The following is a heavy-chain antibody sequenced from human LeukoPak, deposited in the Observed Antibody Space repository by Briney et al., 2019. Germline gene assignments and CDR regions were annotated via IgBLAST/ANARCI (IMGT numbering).Heavy chain of an antibody. V-gene: IGHV3-30-3*01. CDR2: ISYDGSNK. J-gene: IGHJ4*02. Sequence: GGSLRLSCAASGFTFSSYAMHWVRQAPGKGLEWVAVISYDGSNKYYADSVKGRFTISRDNSKNTLSLQMNSLRAEDTAVYYCAGRSGSYYYFDYWGQGTQVTVSS. CDR3: AGRSGSYYYFDY. D-gene: IGHD3-10*01. CDR1: GFTFSSYA.